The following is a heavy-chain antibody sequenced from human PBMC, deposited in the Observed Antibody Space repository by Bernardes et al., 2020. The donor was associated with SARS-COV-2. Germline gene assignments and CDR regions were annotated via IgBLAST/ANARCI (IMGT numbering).Heavy chain of an antibody. CDR2: IFYSGST. V-gene: IGHV4-59*01. CDR1: GGSISRYY. Sequence: SETLSLTCTVSGGSISRYYWSWIRQPPGKGLEWIGHIFYSGSTNYKSSLKSRVAISIDTSRDQFSLRLTSLSAADTAVYYCARSERSWSGSGWFDTWGQGTLVTVSS. J-gene: IGHJ5*02. CDR3: ARSERSWSGSGWFDT. D-gene: IGHD3-3*02.